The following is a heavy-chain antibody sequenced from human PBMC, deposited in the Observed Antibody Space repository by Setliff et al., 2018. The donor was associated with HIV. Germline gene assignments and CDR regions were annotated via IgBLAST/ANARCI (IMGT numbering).Heavy chain of an antibody. CDR3: ARRSLDSSGPTGGDWFDP. D-gene: IGHD3-22*01. Sequence: PGESLKISCKGSGYSFTSYWIGWVRQMPGKGLEWMGIIYPGDSDTRYSPSFQGQVTISADKSISTAYLQWSSLKASDTAMYYCARRSLDSSGPTGGDWFDPWGQGTLVTVSS. CDR2: IYPGDSDT. J-gene: IGHJ5*02. V-gene: IGHV5-51*01. CDR1: GYSFTSYW.